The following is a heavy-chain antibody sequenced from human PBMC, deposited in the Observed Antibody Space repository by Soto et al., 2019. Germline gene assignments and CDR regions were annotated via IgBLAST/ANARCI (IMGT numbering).Heavy chain of an antibody. Sequence: PGESLKISCKGSGYSFTSYWIGWVRQMPGKGLEWMGIIYPGDSDTRYSPSFQGQVTISADKSISTAYLQWSSLKASDTAMYYCASTVTPYYYYMDVWGKGTTVTVSS. CDR3: ASTVTPYYYYMDV. D-gene: IGHD4-17*01. CDR1: GYSFTSYW. V-gene: IGHV5-51*01. J-gene: IGHJ6*03. CDR2: IYPGDSDT.